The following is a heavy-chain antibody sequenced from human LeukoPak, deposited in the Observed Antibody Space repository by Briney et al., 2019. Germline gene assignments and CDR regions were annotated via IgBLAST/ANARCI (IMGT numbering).Heavy chain of an antibody. CDR2: VYYTGST. D-gene: IGHD6-6*01. CDR1: GDSISTSKRY. V-gene: IGHV4-39*07. J-gene: IGHJ6*03. Sequence: SETLSLTCTVSGDSISTSKRYWAWIRQSPGKGLEWIGTVYYTGSTHYNPSLKSRATISLDTSKNQFSLKLSSVTAADTAVYYCARGRWWFAGRPPHYMDFWGKGTTVTVSS. CDR3: ARGRWWFAGRPPHYMDF.